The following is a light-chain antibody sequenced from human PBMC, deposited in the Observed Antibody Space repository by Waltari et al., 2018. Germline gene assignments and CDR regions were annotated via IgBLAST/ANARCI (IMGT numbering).Light chain of an antibody. Sequence: AIQLTQSSFSLSASVGDRVTISCRASITVSSALAWYQQQPGKPPKLLIYDVFNLQSGVPSRFSGSGSGTDFTLTINSLQPEDFATYYCQQFNSYPLTFGGGTKVEIK. CDR2: DVF. J-gene: IGKJ4*01. V-gene: IGKV1-13*02. CDR3: QQFNSYPLT. CDR1: ITVSSA.